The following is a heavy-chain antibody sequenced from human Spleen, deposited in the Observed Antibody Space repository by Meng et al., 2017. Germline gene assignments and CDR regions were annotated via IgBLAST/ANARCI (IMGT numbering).Heavy chain of an antibody. V-gene: IGHV3-11*01. Sequence: GESLKISCAASGFTFSDYYMTWIRQAPGKGLEWVSYISNSGGTIYYADSVKGRFTISRDNANNSLYLQMNSLTAEDTAVYYCARVRSVTVFDIWCQGTMVTVSS. J-gene: IGHJ3*02. CDR3: ARVRSVTVFDI. CDR2: ISNSGGTI. CDR1: GFTFSDYY. D-gene: IGHD4-17*01.